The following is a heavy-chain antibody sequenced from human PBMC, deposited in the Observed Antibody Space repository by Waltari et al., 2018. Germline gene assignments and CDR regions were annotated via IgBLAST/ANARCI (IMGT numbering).Heavy chain of an antibody. V-gene: IGHV4-39*01. J-gene: IGHJ3*01. CDR3: ATYIGASVGTAAFDV. Sequence: QLQLPESGPGLVKPSETLSLTCSVSGGSITSSRHYWGWIRRPPGQGLEWIGTISCTGATYSSPSLNSRVTVSRDTSKNQLSLTLGSVTASDTAVYYCATYIGASVGTAAFDVWGQGAMVTVSS. CDR2: ISCTGAT. CDR1: GGSITSSRHY. D-gene: IGHD5-12*01.